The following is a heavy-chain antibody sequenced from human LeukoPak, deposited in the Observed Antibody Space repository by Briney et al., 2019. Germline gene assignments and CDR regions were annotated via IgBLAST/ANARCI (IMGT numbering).Heavy chain of an antibody. J-gene: IGHJ6*03. Sequence: ASVKVPCKASGYTFTGYYMHWVRQAPGQGLEWMGWMNPNSGNTGYVQKFQGRVTMTRNTSMSTAYMELSSLRSEDTAVYYCARAHIVTTITDYYYMDVRGKGTTVTVSS. CDR2: MNPNSGNT. CDR1: GYTFTGYY. D-gene: IGHD5-12*01. CDR3: ARAHIVTTITDYYYMDV. V-gene: IGHV1-8*02.